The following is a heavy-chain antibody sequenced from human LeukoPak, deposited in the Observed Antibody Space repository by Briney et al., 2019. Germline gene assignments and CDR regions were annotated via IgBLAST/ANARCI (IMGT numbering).Heavy chain of an antibody. CDR3: ARDPYSGSYGNNYYYYMDV. CDR1: GFTFSSYW. CDR2: IKQDGSEK. V-gene: IGHV3-7*01. J-gene: IGHJ6*03. Sequence: GGSLRLSCAASGFTFSSYWMSWVRQAPGKGLEWVANIKQDGSEKYYVDSVKGRFTISRDNAKNSLYLQMNSLRAEDTAVYYCARDPYSGSYGNNYYYYMDVWGKGTTVTISS. D-gene: IGHD5-12*01.